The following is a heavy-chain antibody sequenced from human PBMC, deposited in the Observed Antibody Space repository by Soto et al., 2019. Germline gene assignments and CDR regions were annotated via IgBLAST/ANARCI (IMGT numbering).Heavy chain of an antibody. V-gene: IGHV3-23*01. CDR3: AKCSVGTVRTSGWCNWFEP. CDR1: GFTFSSSA. J-gene: IGHJ5*02. Sequence: EVRLLESGGGLAQPGGSRRLSCAASGFTFSSSAMNWVRQAPGKGLEWVSSIRVGGGDTFYADSVRGRFTVSRDISRKTLYLQMNSLRAEDTAIYYCAKCSVGTVRTSGWCNWFEPWGQGTLVTVSS. D-gene: IGHD6-19*01. CDR2: IRVGGGDT.